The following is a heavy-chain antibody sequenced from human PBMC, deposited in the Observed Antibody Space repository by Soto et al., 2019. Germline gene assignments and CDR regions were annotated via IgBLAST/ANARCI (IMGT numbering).Heavy chain of an antibody. Sequence: EVELVESGGGLVQPGGSLRLSCAASGFTFSQYSMNWVRQAPGRGLEWVSYISGTGDTIYCADSVKGRFTISRDNAKSSLYLQMNSLRDEDTAVYYCARNGYVAVDYWGQGTLVTVSS. V-gene: IGHV3-48*02. CDR1: GFTFSQYS. J-gene: IGHJ4*02. CDR2: ISGTGDTI. D-gene: IGHD5-18*01. CDR3: ARNGYVAVDY.